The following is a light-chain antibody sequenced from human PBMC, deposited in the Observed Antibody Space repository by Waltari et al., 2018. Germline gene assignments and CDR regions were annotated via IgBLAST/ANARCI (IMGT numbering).Light chain of an antibody. V-gene: IGLV1-44*01. CDR3: SVWDDSLSGPV. Sequence: QSVVTRPPSASGAPGQRVTISCSGSSSNVGSNSIKWYQQLPGTAPKVVMYDIDRRPSGVPDRFSGSRSGTTASLTISGLQSEDEADYYCSVWDDSLSGPVFGGGTKLTVL. J-gene: IGLJ2*01. CDR1: SSNVGSNS. CDR2: DID.